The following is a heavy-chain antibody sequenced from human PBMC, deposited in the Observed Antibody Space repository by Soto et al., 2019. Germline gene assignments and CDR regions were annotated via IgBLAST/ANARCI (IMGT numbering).Heavy chain of an antibody. CDR1: GFTFSSYA. V-gene: IGHV3-30-3*01. J-gene: IGHJ4*02. CDR2: ISHAGNNT. CDR3: ARYIASRQDY. Sequence: QVHLVESGGGMVQSGRTLRLSCAASGFTFSSYAMHWVPQAPGKGLEWVAVISHAGNNTYYADSVKGRVTISSDNSKNTPTILKNRPSPEGTAVYHCARYIASRQDYWGQGTLVTVSS. D-gene: IGHD6-13*01.